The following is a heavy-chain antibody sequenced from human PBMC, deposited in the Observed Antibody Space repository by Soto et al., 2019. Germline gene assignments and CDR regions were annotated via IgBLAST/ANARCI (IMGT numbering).Heavy chain of an antibody. D-gene: IGHD5-12*01. CDR2: ISYDGSNK. CDR3: AKVAMATLYYYYGMDV. J-gene: IGHJ6*02. Sequence: GGSLRLSCAASGFTFSSYGMHWVRQAPGKGLEWVAVISYDGSNKYYTDSVKGRFTISRDNSKNTLYLQMNSLRVEDTAVYYCAKVAMATLYYYYGMDVWGQGTTVTVSS. CDR1: GFTFSSYG. V-gene: IGHV3-30*18.